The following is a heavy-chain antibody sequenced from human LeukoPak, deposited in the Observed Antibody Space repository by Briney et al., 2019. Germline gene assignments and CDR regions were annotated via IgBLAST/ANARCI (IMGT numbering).Heavy chain of an antibody. V-gene: IGHV4-59*01. J-gene: IGHJ3*02. CDR2: IYYSGST. CDR1: GGSISSYY. D-gene: IGHD6-13*01. CDR3: ARIAAASAPAFDI. Sequence: SETLSLTCTVSGGSISSYYWSWIRQPPGKGLEWIGYIYYSGSTNYNPSLKSRVTISVDTSKNQFSLKLSSVTAADTAVYYCARIAAASAPAFDIWGQGTMATVSS.